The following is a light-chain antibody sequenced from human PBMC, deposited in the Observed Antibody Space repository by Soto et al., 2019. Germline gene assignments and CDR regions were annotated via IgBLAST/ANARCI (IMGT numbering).Light chain of an antibody. J-gene: IGLJ1*01. Sequence: QSVLTQPPSVSAAPGPRVTISCSGSSSNIGGNSVSWYQQLPGTAPKLLIYDDDKRPSAIPDRFSGSKSGTSATLGITGFQTGDEADYYCGSWDSSLSAYVFGTGTKVTVL. CDR3: GSWDSSLSAYV. V-gene: IGLV1-51*01. CDR1: SSNIGGNS. CDR2: DDD.